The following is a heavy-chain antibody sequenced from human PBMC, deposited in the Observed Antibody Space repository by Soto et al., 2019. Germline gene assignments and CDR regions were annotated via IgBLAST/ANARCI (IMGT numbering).Heavy chain of an antibody. CDR3: ARGVENIVVVLDVFGYYGMDV. CDR1: GYSFTSSA. J-gene: IGHJ6*02. D-gene: IGHD2-2*01. Sequence: QVQLVQSGAEVKKPGASVKVSCTASGYSFTSSAIYWVRQAPGQRLEWMGWINAGNGNTKYSQKLQGRVTFTGDTSASTAHMELSSLRSEDTAVYFCARGVENIVVVLDVFGYYGMDVWGQGTTVTVSS. V-gene: IGHV1-3*01. CDR2: INAGNGNT.